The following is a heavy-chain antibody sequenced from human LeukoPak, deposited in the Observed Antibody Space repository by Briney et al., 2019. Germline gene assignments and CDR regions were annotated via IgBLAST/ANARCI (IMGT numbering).Heavy chain of an antibody. Sequence: SETLSLTCTVSGGSISSSSYYWGWIRQPPGKGLEWIGSIYYSGSTNYNPSLKSRVTISVDTSKNQFSLKLSSVTAADTAVYYCAARDTVTTASSPSPPPEYFQHWGQGTLVTVSS. D-gene: IGHD4-17*01. CDR3: AARDTVTTASSPSPPPEYFQH. J-gene: IGHJ1*01. V-gene: IGHV4-39*07. CDR1: GGSISSSSYY. CDR2: IYYSGST.